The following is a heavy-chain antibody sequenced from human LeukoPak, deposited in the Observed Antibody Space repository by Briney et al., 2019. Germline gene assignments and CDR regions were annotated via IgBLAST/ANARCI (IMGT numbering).Heavy chain of an antibody. CDR1: GGSFGGYY. D-gene: IGHD6-6*01. Sequence: SETLSLTCAVYGGSFGGYYWSWIRQPPGKGLEWIGEINHSGSTNYNPSLKSRVTISVDTSKNQFSLKLSSVTAADTAVYYCATTSIAARPHFDYWGQGTLVTVSS. CDR2: INHSGST. CDR3: ATTSIAARPHFDY. J-gene: IGHJ4*02. V-gene: IGHV4-34*01.